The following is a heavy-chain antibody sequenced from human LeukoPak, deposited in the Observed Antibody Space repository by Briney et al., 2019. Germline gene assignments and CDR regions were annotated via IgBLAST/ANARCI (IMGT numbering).Heavy chain of an antibody. J-gene: IGHJ4*02. CDR2: INPNSGGT. V-gene: IGHV1-2*02. Sequence: ASVKASCKASGYTFTGYYMHWVRQAPGQGLEWMGWINPNSGGTNYAQKFQGRVTMTRDTSISTAYMELSRLRSDDTAVYYCARDLFHYYDSSGYPHHPIDYWGQGTLVTVSS. CDR1: GYTFTGYY. D-gene: IGHD3-22*01. CDR3: ARDLFHYYDSSGYPHHPIDY.